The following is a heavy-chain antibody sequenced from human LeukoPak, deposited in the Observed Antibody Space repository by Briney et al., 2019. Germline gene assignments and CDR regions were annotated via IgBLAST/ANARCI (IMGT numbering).Heavy chain of an antibody. CDR2: IYTSGST. Sequence: SETLSLTCTVSGGSISSYYWSWIRQPAGKGLEWIGRIYTSGSTNYNPSLKSRVTMSVDTSKNQFSLKLSSVTAADTAVYYCARELAAGTTLRVDYWGQGTLVTVSS. CDR3: ARELAAGTTLRVDY. V-gene: IGHV4-4*07. CDR1: GGSISSYY. J-gene: IGHJ4*02. D-gene: IGHD6-13*01.